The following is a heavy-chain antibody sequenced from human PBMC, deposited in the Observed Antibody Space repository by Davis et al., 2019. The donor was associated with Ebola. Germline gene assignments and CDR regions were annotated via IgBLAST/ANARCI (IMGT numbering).Heavy chain of an antibody. Sequence: SVKVSCKASGGTFSNYAISWVRQAPGRGLEWMGGIIPILGTTNYAQKFRGRVTITEDKSTSTTYMELSSLRSEDTAIYYCATSGAADLGSKYYFDCWGQGTLVTVSS. CDR3: ATSGAADLGSKYYFDC. V-gene: IGHV1-69*10. J-gene: IGHJ4*02. CDR1: GGTFSNYA. D-gene: IGHD3-16*01. CDR2: IIPILGTT.